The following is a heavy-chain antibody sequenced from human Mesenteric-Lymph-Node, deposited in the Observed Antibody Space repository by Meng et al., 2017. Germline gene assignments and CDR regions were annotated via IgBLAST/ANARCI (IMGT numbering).Heavy chain of an antibody. J-gene: IGHJ2*01. CDR2: INPDSGAT. D-gene: IGHD5-18*01. CDR1: GYTFTGYR. V-gene: IGHV1-2*06. Sequence: QGRLVQHGAEGKKPGASVKVSCKASGYTFTGYRMYWVRQAPGQGPEWMGRINPDSGATNYAQKFQGRVTMTRDTSISTAYMELRSLRSDDTAVYYCARLYTAMVKGGRWYFDLWGRGTLVTVSS. CDR3: ARLYTAMVKGGRWYFDL.